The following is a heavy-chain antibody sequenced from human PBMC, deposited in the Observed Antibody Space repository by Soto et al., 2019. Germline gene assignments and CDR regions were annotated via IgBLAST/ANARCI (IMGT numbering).Heavy chain of an antibody. CDR3: ARGYCSSTSCSRMDV. Sequence: GASVKVSCKASGCTFSSYAISCVRQAPGQGLEWMGGIIPIFGTANYAQKFQGRVTITADKSTSTAYMELSSLRSEDTAVYYCARGYCSSTSCSRMDVWGQGTTVTVSS. J-gene: IGHJ6*02. CDR2: IIPIFGTA. CDR1: GCTFSSYA. V-gene: IGHV1-69*06. D-gene: IGHD2-2*01.